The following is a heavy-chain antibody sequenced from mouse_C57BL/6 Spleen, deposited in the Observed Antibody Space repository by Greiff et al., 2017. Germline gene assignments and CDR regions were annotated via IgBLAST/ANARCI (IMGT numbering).Heavy chain of an antibody. D-gene: IGHD2-10*01. CDR3: ATYYYYFDY. Sequence: QVQLQQSGAELVRPGASVKLSCKASGYTFTDYYINWVKQRPGQGLEWIARIYPGSGNTYYNEKFKGKATLTAEKSSSTAYMQLSSLTSEDSAVYFCATYYYYFDYWGQGTTLTVSS. CDR1: GYTFTDYY. V-gene: IGHV1-76*01. J-gene: IGHJ2*01. CDR2: IYPGSGNT.